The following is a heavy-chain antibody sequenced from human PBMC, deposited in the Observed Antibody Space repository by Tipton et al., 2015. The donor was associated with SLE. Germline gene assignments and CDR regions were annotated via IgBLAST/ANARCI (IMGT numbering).Heavy chain of an antibody. Sequence: QLVQSGAEVKKPGASVKVSCKASGYTFTSYGISWVRQAPGQGLEWMGWISAYNGNTNYAQKLQGRVTMTTDTSTSTAYMELRSLRSDDTAVYYCARAEEQQLVQGYYYYYGMDVWGQGTTVTVSS. J-gene: IGHJ6*02. CDR3: ARAEEQQLVQGYYYYYGMDV. V-gene: IGHV1-18*01. D-gene: IGHD6-13*01. CDR1: GYTFTSYG. CDR2: ISAYNGNT.